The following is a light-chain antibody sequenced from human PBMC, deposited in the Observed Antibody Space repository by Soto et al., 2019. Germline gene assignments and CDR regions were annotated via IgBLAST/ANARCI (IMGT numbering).Light chain of an antibody. CDR3: LVIFTGVGEV. CDR1: TGAVTSGHW. CDR2: DTD. J-gene: IGLJ1*01. V-gene: IGLV7-46*01. Sequence: QTVVTQEPSLTVSPGGTVTLTCDSSTGAVTSGHWPHWFQQKPGQAPRTLIYDTDNKHPWTPARFSGSLLGGKAALTLSGAQPEDEADYYCLVIFTGVGEVFGTVTKLTVL.